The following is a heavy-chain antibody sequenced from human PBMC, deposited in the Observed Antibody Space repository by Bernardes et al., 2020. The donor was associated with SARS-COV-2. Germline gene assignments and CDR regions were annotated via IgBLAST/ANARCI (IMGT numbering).Heavy chain of an antibody. J-gene: IGHJ4*02. Sequence: SGPTLVKPTQTLTLTCTFSGFSLSTSGMCVSWIRQSPGKALEWLARVDWEDDKYYSTSLTTRLTISKDTSKNQVVLTMTNMDPVDTATYYCARAQYYYDSSGNYPYYVFDYWGQGTLVTVSS. CDR2: VDWEDDK. CDR3: ARAQYYYDSSGNYPYYVFDY. V-gene: IGHV2-70*11. D-gene: IGHD3-22*01. CDR1: GFSLSTSGMC.